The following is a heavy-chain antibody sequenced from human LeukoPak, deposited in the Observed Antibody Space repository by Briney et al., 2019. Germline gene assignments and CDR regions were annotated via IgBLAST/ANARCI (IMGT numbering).Heavy chain of an antibody. CDR3: ARVPLVGASPDAFDI. Sequence: ASVKVSCKASGGTFSSYAISWVRQAPGQGLEWMGWISAYNGNTNYAQKLQGRVTMTTDTSTSTAYMELRSLRSDDTAVYYCARVPLVGASPDAFDIWGQGTMVTVSS. CDR1: GGTFSSYA. D-gene: IGHD1-26*01. V-gene: IGHV1-18*01. J-gene: IGHJ3*02. CDR2: ISAYNGNT.